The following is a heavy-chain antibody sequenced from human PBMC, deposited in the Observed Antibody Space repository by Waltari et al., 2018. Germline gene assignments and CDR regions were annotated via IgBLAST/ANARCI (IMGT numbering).Heavy chain of an antibody. J-gene: IGHJ5*02. V-gene: IGHV4-38-2*01. CDR2: IYHSGST. CDR1: GYSISSGYY. Sequence: QVQLQESGPGLVKPSETLSLTCAVSGYSISSGYYWGWIRQPPGKGLEWIGSIYHSGSTYYNPSLKRRVTIAVDTSKNQFSLKLSSVTAADTAVYYCASGDDYGDYDNWFDPWGQGTLVTVSS. D-gene: IGHD4-17*01. CDR3: ASGDDYGDYDNWFDP.